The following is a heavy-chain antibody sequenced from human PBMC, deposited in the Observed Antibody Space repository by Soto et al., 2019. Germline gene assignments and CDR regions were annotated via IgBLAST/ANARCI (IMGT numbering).Heavy chain of an antibody. D-gene: IGHD3-10*01. Sequence: QVQLVQSGPEVKKPGASVKVSCKASGNTFASHGFSWVRQAPGQGLEWMGWISGFNGQTNYALKFQGRVPLTTDTSTSTAYMELRSLRSDDTAVYFCARVDPPGVAVVRDYWGQGTLVTVSS. J-gene: IGHJ4*02. CDR1: GNTFASHG. CDR2: ISGFNGQT. CDR3: ARVDPPGVAVVRDY. V-gene: IGHV1-18*01.